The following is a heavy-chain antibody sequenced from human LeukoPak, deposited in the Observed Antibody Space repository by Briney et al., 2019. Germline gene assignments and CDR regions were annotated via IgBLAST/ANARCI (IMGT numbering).Heavy chain of an antibody. J-gene: IGHJ4*02. V-gene: IGHV1-2*02. CDR3: ARRCSSTSCLSDY. CDR2: INPNSGGT. D-gene: IGHD2-2*01. Sequence: GASVKVSCTASGYTFTGYYMHWVRQAPGQGLEWMGWINPNSGGTNYAQKFQGRVTMTRDTSISTAYMELSRLRSDDTAVYYCARRCSSTSCLSDYWGQGTLVTVSS. CDR1: GYTFTGYY.